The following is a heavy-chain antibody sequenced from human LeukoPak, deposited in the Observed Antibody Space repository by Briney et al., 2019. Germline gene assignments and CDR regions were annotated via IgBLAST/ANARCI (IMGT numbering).Heavy chain of an antibody. D-gene: IGHD5-12*01. CDR3: ARDSGYSGYDYGMDV. V-gene: IGHV3-7*01. CDR2: IKQDGSEK. J-gene: IGHJ6*02. CDR1: GFTFSSYW. Sequence: GGSLRLSCAASGFTFSSYWMSWVRQAPGKGLEWVANIKQDGSEKYYVASVKGGLTISRDNAKNSLYLQMNSLRAEDTAVSYCARDSGYSGYDYGMDVWGQGTTVTVSS.